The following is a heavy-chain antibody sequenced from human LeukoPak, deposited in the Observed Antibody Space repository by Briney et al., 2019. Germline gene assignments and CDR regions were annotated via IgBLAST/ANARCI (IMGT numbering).Heavy chain of an antibody. CDR2: IYYSGST. CDR3: ARTTTANGAGDY. Sequence: SQTLSLTCTVSGGSISSGGYYWSWIRQHPGKGLERIGYIYYSGSTYYNPSLKSRVTISVDTSKNQFSLKLSSVTAADTAVYYCARTTTANGAGDYWGQGTLVTVSS. CDR1: GGSISSGGYY. D-gene: IGHD4-11*01. J-gene: IGHJ4*02. V-gene: IGHV4-31*03.